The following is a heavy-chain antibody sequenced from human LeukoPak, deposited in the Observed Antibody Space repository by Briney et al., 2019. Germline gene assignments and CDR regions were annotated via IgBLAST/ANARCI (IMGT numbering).Heavy chain of an antibody. J-gene: IGHJ4*02. Sequence: GGSLRLSCAASGFTFSSYAMHWVRQAPGKGLEWVAVISYDRSNKYYADSVKGRFTISRDNSKNTLYLQMNSLRAEDTAVYYCARGLEHIVVVTAIPETPFDYWGQGTLVTVSS. D-gene: IGHD2-21*02. V-gene: IGHV3-30*04. CDR3: ARGLEHIVVVTAIPETPFDY. CDR1: GFTFSSYA. CDR2: ISYDRSNK.